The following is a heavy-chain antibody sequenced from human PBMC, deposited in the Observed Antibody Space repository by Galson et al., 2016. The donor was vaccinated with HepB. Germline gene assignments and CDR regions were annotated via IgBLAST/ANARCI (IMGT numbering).Heavy chain of an antibody. V-gene: IGHV3-33*01. CDR2: IWNDGSVK. J-gene: IGHJ4*02. Sequence: SLRLSCAGSGFTFSDYGIDWLRQAPGKGLEWVALIWNDGSVKYYADSVKGRFSIARDNSKNTLYLQMDSLRAEDTAVYYCAREANGSWYFDSWGQGAVVTVSS. CDR1: GFTFSDYG. CDR3: AREANGSWYFDS. D-gene: IGHD6-13*01.